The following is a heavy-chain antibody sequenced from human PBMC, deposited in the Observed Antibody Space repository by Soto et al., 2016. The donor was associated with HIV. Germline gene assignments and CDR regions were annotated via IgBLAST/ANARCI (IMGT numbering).Heavy chain of an antibody. CDR2: VFYSGST. CDR3: ARDTARMVVLAGMDV. Sequence: QVQLQESGPGLVKPSETLTLTCTVSGASVSSSAFYWSWIRQPPGKGLEWIGYVFYSGSTNYNPSLKSRVNISVDTSKSQFFLNLGSVTAADTAVYYCARDTARMVVLAGMDVWGQRDHGHRLL. V-gene: IGHV4-61*08. D-gene: IGHD2-21*01. CDR1: GASVSSSAFY. J-gene: IGHJ6*04.